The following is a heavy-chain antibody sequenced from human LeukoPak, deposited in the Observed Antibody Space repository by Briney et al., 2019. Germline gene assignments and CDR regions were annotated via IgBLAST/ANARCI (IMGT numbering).Heavy chain of an antibody. CDR1: GGSISSGGYS. V-gene: IGHV4-30-2*01. Sequence: SETLSLTCAVSGGSISSGGYSWSWIRQPPGKGLEWIGYIYHSGSTYYNPSLKSRVTISVDKSKNQFSLKMSSVTAADTAVYYCARDLGIAVTGAGTHSWGQGTLVTVSS. CDR2: IYHSGST. CDR3: ARDLGIAVTGAGTHS. D-gene: IGHD6-19*01. J-gene: IGHJ4*02.